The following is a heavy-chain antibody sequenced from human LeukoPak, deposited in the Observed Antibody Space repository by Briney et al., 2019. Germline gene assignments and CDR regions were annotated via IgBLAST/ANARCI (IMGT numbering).Heavy chain of an antibody. J-gene: IGHJ3*02. CDR1: GFTFSSYA. CDR2: ISYDGSNK. D-gene: IGHD3-22*01. Sequence: GGSLRLSCAASGFTFSSYAMHWVRQAPGKGLEWVAVISYDGSNKYYADSVKGRFTISRDNSKNTLYLQMNSLRAEDTAVYYCAREWHITMIVVANAFDIWGQGTMVTVSS. V-gene: IGHV3-30*04. CDR3: AREWHITMIVVANAFDI.